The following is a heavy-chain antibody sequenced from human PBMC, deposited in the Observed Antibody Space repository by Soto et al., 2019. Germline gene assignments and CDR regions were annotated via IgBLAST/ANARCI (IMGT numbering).Heavy chain of an antibody. J-gene: IGHJ1*01. CDR3: ARMLAYCGVDCFSGYFQQ. V-gene: IGHV4-31*03. D-gene: IGHD2-21*02. Sequence: QVQLQESGPGLVKSSQTLSLTCTVSGDSISRADYCWNWSRPQPGKALEWIGFLCSSGTTYYNSSLKSRVTLSKDTSKTQFSPNLSSVTASDTAVYYCARMLAYCGVDCFSGYFQQWGQGTLVTVSS. CDR1: GDSISRADYC. CDR2: LCSSGTT.